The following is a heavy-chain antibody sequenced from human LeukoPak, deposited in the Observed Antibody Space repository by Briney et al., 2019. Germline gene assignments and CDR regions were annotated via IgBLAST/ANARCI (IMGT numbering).Heavy chain of an antibody. V-gene: IGHV3-23*01. CDR2: IGNNGGGI. Sequence: GGSLRLSCAASGFTFSTYTMYWVRHPPGKRLEWVSIIGNNGGGIHYADSVKGRFTISRDNSKNALYLQMNSLRAEDTAVYYCAKDQAVAGTGIDFDYWGQGTLVTVSS. J-gene: IGHJ4*02. CDR1: GFTFSTYT. D-gene: IGHD6-19*01. CDR3: AKDQAVAGTGIDFDY.